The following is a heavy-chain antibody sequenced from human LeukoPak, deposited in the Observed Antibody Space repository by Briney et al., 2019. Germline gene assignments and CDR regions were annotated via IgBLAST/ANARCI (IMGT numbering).Heavy chain of an antibody. J-gene: IGHJ4*02. CDR3: ARGRRSYYDSSGNRADYFDY. CDR2: ISSGSSTI. Sequence: GGSLRLSCAASGFTFSSYSMNWVRQAPGKGLEWVSYISSGSSTIYYADSVKGRFTISRDNAKNSLYLQMNSLGAEDTAVYYCARGRRSYYDSSGNRADYFDYWGQGTLVTVSS. D-gene: IGHD3-22*01. CDR1: GFTFSSYS. V-gene: IGHV3-48*01.